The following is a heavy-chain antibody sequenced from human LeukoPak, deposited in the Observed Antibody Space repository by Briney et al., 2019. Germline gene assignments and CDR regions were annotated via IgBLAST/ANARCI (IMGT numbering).Heavy chain of an antibody. D-gene: IGHD3-22*01. Sequence: TGGSLRLSCAASGFTFSSYAMSWVRQAPGKGLEWVSAISGDGGGTYYADSVKGRFTISRDNSKNTLYLQMNSLRAEDTAVYYCAKDRVPNYYYDSSGYYYFDYWGQGTLVTVSS. CDR1: GFTFSSYA. CDR3: AKDRVPNYYYDSSGYYYFDY. J-gene: IGHJ4*02. CDR2: ISGDGGGT. V-gene: IGHV3-23*01.